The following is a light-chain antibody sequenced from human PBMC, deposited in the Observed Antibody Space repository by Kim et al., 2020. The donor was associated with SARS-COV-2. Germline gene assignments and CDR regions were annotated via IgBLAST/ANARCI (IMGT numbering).Light chain of an antibody. CDR3: NSRDTSGNHVI. CDR1: SLRNYY. CDR2: GKN. V-gene: IGLV3-19*01. J-gene: IGLJ2*01. Sequence: SSELTQDRAVSVALGQTVRITCQGDSLRNYYASWYQQKPGQAPLLVTYGKNNRPSGIPDRFSGSSSGDTASLTITGAQADDEGDYYCNSRDTSGNHVIFGGGTELTV.